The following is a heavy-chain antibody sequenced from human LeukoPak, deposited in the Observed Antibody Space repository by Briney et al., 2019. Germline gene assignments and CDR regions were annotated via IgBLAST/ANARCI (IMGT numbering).Heavy chain of an antibody. CDR1: GFTFSSYA. CDR2: ISGSGGST. CDR3: ARARGSGSYYYYYMDV. V-gene: IGHV3-23*01. Sequence: GGSLRLSCAASGFTFSSYAMSWVRQAPGKGLEWVSAISGSGGSTYYADSVKGRFTISRDNSKNTLYLQMNSLRAEDTAVYYCARARGSGSYYYYYMDVWGKGTTVTVSS. D-gene: IGHD3-10*01. J-gene: IGHJ6*03.